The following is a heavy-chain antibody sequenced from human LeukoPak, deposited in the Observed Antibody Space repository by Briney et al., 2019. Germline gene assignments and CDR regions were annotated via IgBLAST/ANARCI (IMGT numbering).Heavy chain of an antibody. Sequence: SETLSLTCTVSGGSIRGYYWRCGRQPAGKGGERSGRIYSRVSTKYNPSLKSRVTMSVDTSKNQFSLKLNSVTAADTAVYYCARENRDVWGKGTTVTVSS. V-gene: IGHV4-4*07. J-gene: IGHJ6*04. CDR2: IYSRVST. D-gene: IGHD1-14*01. CDR1: GGSIRGYY. CDR3: ARENRDV.